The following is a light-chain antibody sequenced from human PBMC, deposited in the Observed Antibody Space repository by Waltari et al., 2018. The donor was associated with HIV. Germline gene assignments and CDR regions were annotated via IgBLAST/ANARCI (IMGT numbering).Light chain of an antibody. CDR1: QYINNW. Sequence: DIQLTQSPSSLSASVGDIVTIPCRASQYINNWLASDKQKPGETPRFLIYRASTLESGVPSRLSGSGSGTEFSLTISSLQPEDFAIYYCQQYKSYPVTFGRGT. V-gene: IGKV1-5*03. J-gene: IGKJ2*01. CDR2: RAS. CDR3: QQYKSYPVT.